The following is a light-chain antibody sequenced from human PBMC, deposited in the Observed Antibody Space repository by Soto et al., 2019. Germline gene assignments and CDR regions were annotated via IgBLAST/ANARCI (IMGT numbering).Light chain of an antibody. V-gene: IGKV1-39*01. CDR3: QQTYATPIT. Sequence: IQLTQSPSSLSASVGDRVTITCRASQDIAIYLAWYQQKPGEAPKLLIYGASTLQSGVPSRFSGSESGTDFTLTITSLQPEDCATYYCQQTYATPITFGQGTRLE. J-gene: IGKJ5*01. CDR1: QDIAIY. CDR2: GAS.